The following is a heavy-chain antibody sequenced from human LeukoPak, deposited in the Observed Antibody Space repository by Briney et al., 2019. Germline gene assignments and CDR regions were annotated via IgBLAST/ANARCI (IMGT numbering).Heavy chain of an antibody. Sequence: SVKVSCKASGGTFSSYTISWVRQAPGQGLEWMGRIIPILGIANYAQKFQGRVTITADKSTSTAYMELSSLRSEDTAVYYCATPGLMWVPAAPWAFDYWGQGTLVTVSS. J-gene: IGHJ4*02. CDR1: GGTFSSYT. V-gene: IGHV1-69*02. CDR3: ATPGLMWVPAAPWAFDY. CDR2: IIPILGIA. D-gene: IGHD2-21*02.